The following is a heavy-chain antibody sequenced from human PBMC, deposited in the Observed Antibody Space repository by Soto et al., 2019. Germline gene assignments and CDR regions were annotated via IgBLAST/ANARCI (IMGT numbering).Heavy chain of an antibody. CDR1: GGSISSYY. CDR2: IFYSGST. CDR3: ASMIGDPVLSFDS. D-gene: IGHD3-10*02. Sequence: VQLQESGPGLVKPSETLSLTCTVSGGSISSYYWSWIRQPPGKGLEWIGFIFYSGSTSYNPSLKSRVTISIDTSEYQCSLKLNSVTAADTAVYYCASMIGDPVLSFDSWGQGTLVAVSS. J-gene: IGHJ5*01. V-gene: IGHV4-59*01.